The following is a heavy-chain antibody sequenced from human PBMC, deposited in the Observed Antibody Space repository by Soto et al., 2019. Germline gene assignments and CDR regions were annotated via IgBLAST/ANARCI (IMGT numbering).Heavy chain of an antibody. V-gene: IGHV4-39*01. Sequence: SETLSLTCTVSGGSISSSSYYWGWIRQPPGKGLEWIGSIYYSGSTYYNPSLKSRVTISVDTSKNQFSLKLSSVTAADTAVYYCARQISSSPGSRTMDVSGQGTTVTVSS. CDR1: GGSISSSSYY. CDR2: IYYSGST. J-gene: IGHJ6*02. D-gene: IGHD6-6*01. CDR3: ARQISSSPGSRTMDV.